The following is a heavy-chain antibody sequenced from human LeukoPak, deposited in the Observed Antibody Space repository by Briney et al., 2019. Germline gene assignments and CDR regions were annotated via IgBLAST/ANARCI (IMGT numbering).Heavy chain of an antibody. CDR3: AREVRYFDWLYADYYYMDV. CDR1: GYTFTSYG. J-gene: IGHJ6*03. Sequence: ASVKVSCKASGYTFTSYGISWVRQAPGQGLEWMGWISAYNGNTNYAQKLQGRVTMTTDTSTSTAYMELRSLRSDDTAVYCCAREVRYFDWLYADYYYMDVWGKGTTVTVSS. D-gene: IGHD3-9*01. V-gene: IGHV1-18*01. CDR2: ISAYNGNT.